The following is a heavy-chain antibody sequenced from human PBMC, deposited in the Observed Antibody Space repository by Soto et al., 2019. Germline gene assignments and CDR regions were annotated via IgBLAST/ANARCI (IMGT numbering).Heavy chain of an antibody. Sequence: SETLSLTCTVSGDSIGSGDYWWSWIRQSPGKGLEWIGYISYSGSTYYGPSFRSRVTLSVDTSKNQFSVRLSSVTASDSAVYYCARASSGWYFDHWGQGTLVTVS. CDR3: ARASSGWYFDH. CDR1: GDSIGSGDYW. V-gene: IGHV4-30-4*01. CDR2: ISYSGST. D-gene: IGHD6-19*01. J-gene: IGHJ4*02.